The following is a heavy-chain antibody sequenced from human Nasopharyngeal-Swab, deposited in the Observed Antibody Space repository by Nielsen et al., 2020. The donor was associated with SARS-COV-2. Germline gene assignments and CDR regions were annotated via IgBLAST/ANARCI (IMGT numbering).Heavy chain of an antibody. J-gene: IGHJ6*03. CDR2: IN. V-gene: IGHV4-34*01. CDR3: ARDHEEYYYYYYMDV. Sequence: WIRQPPGKGLEWIGEINNPSLKSRVTTSVDTSRNQFSLKLSSVTAADTAVYYCARDHEEYYYYYYMDVWGKGTTVTVSS.